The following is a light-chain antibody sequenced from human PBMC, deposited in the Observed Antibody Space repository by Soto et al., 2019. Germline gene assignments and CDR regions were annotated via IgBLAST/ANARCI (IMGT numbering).Light chain of an antibody. Sequence: QSVLTQPASVSGSPVQPITISCTGTSSDVGGYKYVSWYQQHPGKAPKLMIYEVSNRPSGVSNRFSVSKSGNTASLTISGLQAEDEADYYCSSYTSTSTVVFGVGTKFTVL. V-gene: IGLV2-14*01. CDR3: SSYTSTSTVV. J-gene: IGLJ1*01. CDR1: SSDVGGYKY. CDR2: EVS.